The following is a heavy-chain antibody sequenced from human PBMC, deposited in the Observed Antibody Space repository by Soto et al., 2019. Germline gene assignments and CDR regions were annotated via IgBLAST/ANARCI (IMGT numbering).Heavy chain of an antibody. CDR2: ISPSGPTT. D-gene: IGHD6-6*01. Sequence: GASVKVSSKGSVYTFTNYYMHGVGQSPRQLLEWMGMISPSGPTTSYAQIFQGRLTVTSDTSTNTVYMELSSLSSEDTAVYYCARGSIAARPLLSYYYYYGMEVWGQGTTVTVSS. J-gene: IGHJ6*02. V-gene: IGHV1-46*01. CDR1: VYTFTNYY. CDR3: ARGSIAARPLLSYYYYYGMEV.